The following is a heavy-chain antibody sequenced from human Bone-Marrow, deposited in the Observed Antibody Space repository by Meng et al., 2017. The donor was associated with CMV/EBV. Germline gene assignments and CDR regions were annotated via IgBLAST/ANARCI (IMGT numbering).Heavy chain of an antibody. CDR3: ARDYSRLGYIDH. CDR1: GFTFYTYW. CDR2: INSDGTNV. V-gene: IGHV3-74*01. Sequence: GGSLRLSCAASGFTFYTYWMHWARQVPGKGLVWVARINSDGTNVSYADSVEGRFTISRDTAKTTLYLQMNILRADDTALYYCARDYSRLGYIDHWGHGTLVPVSS. J-gene: IGHJ4*01. D-gene: IGHD1-26*01.